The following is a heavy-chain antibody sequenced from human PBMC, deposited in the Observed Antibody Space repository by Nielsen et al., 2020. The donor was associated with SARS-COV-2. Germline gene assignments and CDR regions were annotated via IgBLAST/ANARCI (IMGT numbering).Heavy chain of an antibody. CDR1: GYTFTSYG. D-gene: IGHD3-10*01. CDR3: ARDRRGMDV. CDR2: ISAYNGNT. J-gene: IGHJ6*02. Sequence: ASVKVSCKASGYTFTSYGISWVRQAPGQGLEWMGWISAYNGNTNYAQKLQGRVTMTRDTSISTAYMELSRLRSDDTAVYYCARDRRGMDVWGQGTTVTVSS. V-gene: IGHV1-18*01.